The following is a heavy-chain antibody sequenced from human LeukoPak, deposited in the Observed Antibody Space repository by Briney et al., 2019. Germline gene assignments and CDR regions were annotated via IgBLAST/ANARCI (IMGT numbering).Heavy chain of an antibody. CDR2: ISGSWGRK. CDR1: GFTFSSYS. V-gene: IGHV3-23*01. J-gene: IGHJ4*02. D-gene: IGHD3-16*01. Sequence: PGGSLRLSCAASGFTFSSYSMNWVRQSPRKGLEWVSAISGSWGRKFYADSVKGRFTISRDNAQNTVYLHMNRLRVDDTDVYLCPNDDVGEFNLLDYWGQGTLVTVSS. CDR3: PNDDVGEFNLLDY.